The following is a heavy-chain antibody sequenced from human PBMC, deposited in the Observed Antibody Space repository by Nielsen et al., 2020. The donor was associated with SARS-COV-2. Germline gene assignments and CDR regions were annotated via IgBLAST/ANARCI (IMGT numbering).Heavy chain of an antibody. CDR2: IKQDGSEK. J-gene: IGHJ4*02. D-gene: IGHD3-3*01. Sequence: GGSLRLSCAASGFTFSSYWMSWVRQAPGKGLEWVANIKQDGSEKYYVDSVKGRSTISRDNAKNSLYLQMNSLRAEDTAVYYCARDRSSWSGYFYYFDYWGQGTLVTVSS. CDR3: ARDRSSWSGYFYYFDY. V-gene: IGHV3-7*01. CDR1: GFTFSSYW.